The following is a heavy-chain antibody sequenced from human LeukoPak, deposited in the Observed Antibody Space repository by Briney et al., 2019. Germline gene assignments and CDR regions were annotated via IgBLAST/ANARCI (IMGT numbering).Heavy chain of an antibody. CDR3: ATVGSGATVLDSFDY. CDR1: GFTFSSYE. Sequence: GGSLRLSRAASGFTFSSYEMNWVRQAPGKGLEWVSIIASGGGHVYYGDSVKGRFTISRDNAKNLLYLQMNSLRVEDTAVYYCATVGSGATVLDSFDYWGQGTPVTVHS. J-gene: IGHJ4*02. V-gene: IGHV3-48*03. D-gene: IGHD3/OR15-3a*01. CDR2: IASGGGHV.